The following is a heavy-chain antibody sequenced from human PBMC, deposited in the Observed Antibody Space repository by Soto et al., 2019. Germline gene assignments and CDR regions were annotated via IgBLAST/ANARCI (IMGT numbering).Heavy chain of an antibody. J-gene: IGHJ3*02. CDR3: ARDSIDSSGHDAFDI. CDR1: GGSISSGDYY. Sequence: SETLSLTCTVSGGSISSGDYYWSWIRQPPGKGLEWIGYIYYSGSTYYNPSLKSRVTISVDTSKNQFSLKLSSVTAADTAVYYCARDSIDSSGHDAFDIWGQGTMVTVSS. D-gene: IGHD3-22*01. CDR2: IYYSGST. V-gene: IGHV4-30-4*01.